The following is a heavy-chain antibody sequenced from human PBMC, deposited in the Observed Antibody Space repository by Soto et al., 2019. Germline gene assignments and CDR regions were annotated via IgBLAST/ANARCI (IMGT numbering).Heavy chain of an antibody. CDR3: ARHVVVTVHSDWFDP. V-gene: IGHV4-31*03. CDR2: IYYSGST. J-gene: IGHJ5*02. CDR1: GGSISSGGYY. D-gene: IGHD2-21*02. Sequence: SETLSLTCTVSGGSISSGGYYWSWIRQHPGKGLEWIGYIYYSGSTYYNPSLKSRVTISVDTSKNQFSLKLSSVTAADTAVYYCARHVVVTVHSDWFDPWGQGTLVTVSS.